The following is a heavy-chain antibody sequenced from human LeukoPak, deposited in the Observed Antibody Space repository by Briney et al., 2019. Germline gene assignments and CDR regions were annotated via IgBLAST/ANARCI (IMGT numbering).Heavy chain of an antibody. CDR1: GGSISSYY. Sequence: SESLSLTCTVSGGSISSYYWRWIRQPPGKGLEWIGDIYYSGSTNYNPSLKSRVSISVDTSKNQFSLKLSSVTAADTAVYYCARDNIAVAKRVNWFDPWGQGTLVTVSS. V-gene: IGHV4-59*01. CDR3: ARDNIAVAKRVNWFDP. D-gene: IGHD6-19*01. J-gene: IGHJ5*02. CDR2: IYYSGST.